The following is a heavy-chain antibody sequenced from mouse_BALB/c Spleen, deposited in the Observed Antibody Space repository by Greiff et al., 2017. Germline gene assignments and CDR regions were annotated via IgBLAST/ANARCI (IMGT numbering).Heavy chain of an antibody. V-gene: IGHV3-2*02. J-gene: IGHJ4*01. Sequence: VQLQQSGPGLVKPSQSLSLTCTVTGYSITSDYAWNWIRQFPGNKLEWMGYISYSGSTSYNPSLKSRISITRDTSKNQFFLQLNSVTTEDTATYYCARNYRYDGYAMDYWGQGTSVTVSS. CDR2: ISYSGST. CDR1: GYSITSDYA. D-gene: IGHD2-14*01. CDR3: ARNYRYDGYAMDY.